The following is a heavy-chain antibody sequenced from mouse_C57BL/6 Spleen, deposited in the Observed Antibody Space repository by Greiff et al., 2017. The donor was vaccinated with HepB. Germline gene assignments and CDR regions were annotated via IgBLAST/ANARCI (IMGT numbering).Heavy chain of an antibody. D-gene: IGHD1-1*01. CDR2: IYPGDGDT. CDR1: GYAFSSYW. J-gene: IGHJ1*03. CDR3: ARDYYGSSWYFDV. Sequence: QVQLKQSGAELVKPGASVKISCKASGYAFSSYWMNWVKQRPGKGLEWIGQIYPGDGDTNYNGKFKGKATLTADKSSSTAYMQLSSLTSEDSAVYFCARDYYGSSWYFDVWGTGTTVTVSS. V-gene: IGHV1-80*01.